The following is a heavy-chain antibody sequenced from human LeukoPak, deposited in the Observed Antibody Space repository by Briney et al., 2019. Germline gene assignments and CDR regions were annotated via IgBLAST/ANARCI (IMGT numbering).Heavy chain of an antibody. Sequence: GGSLRLSCVASGFTFSDHWMHWVRQAPGKGLVWVSRIRNDGGETNYADSVKGRFTISRDNSKNTLYLQMNSLRSEDTAVYYCARRNYGSDRRWFDPWGQGTLVTVSS. D-gene: IGHD3-10*01. V-gene: IGHV3-74*01. CDR3: ARRNYGSDRRWFDP. J-gene: IGHJ5*02. CDR1: GFTFSDHW. CDR2: IRNDGGET.